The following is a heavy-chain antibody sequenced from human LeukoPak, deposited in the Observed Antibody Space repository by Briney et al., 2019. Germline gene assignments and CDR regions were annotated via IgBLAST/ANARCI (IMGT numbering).Heavy chain of an antibody. D-gene: IGHD6-19*01. J-gene: IGHJ4*02. CDR3: TSSGSPY. CDR1: GFTFSDYA. CDR2: IKRDGSEI. Sequence: GGSLRLSCAVSGFTFSDYAMSWVRQAPGKGLEWVASIKRDGSEIYYVDSVKGRFTISRDNARNSVYLQMNSLRAEDTGFYYCTSSGSPYWGQGTLVTVSS. V-gene: IGHV3-7*02.